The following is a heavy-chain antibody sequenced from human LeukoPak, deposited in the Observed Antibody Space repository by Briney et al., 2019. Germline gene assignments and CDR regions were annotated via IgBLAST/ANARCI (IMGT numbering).Heavy chain of an antibody. CDR3: ARVGGYCGGDCYRRRGHWFDP. D-gene: IGHD2-21*02. J-gene: IGHJ5*02. Sequence: GGSLRLSCAASGFTFSSYSMNWVRQAPGKGLEWVSYISSSSSTIYYADSVKGRFTISRDNAKNSLYLQMNSLRAEDTAVYYCARVGGYCGGDCYRRRGHWFDPWGQGTLVTVSS. V-gene: IGHV3-48*04. CDR2: ISSSSSTI. CDR1: GFTFSSYS.